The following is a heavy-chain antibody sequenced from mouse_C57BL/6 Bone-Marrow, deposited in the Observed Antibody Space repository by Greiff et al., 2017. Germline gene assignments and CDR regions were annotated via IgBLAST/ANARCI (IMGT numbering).Heavy chain of an antibody. Sequence: EVQLQQSGAELVKPGASVKLSCTASGFNIKDYYMHWVKQRTEQGLEWIGWIVPENGDTEYASKFQGKATITADTSSNTAYLQLSSLTSEDTAVYYCTRAVYYYAMDYWGQGTSVTVSS. CDR3: TRAVYYYAMDY. D-gene: IGHD3-1*01. V-gene: IGHV14-4*01. CDR1: GFNIKDYY. CDR2: IVPENGDT. J-gene: IGHJ4*01.